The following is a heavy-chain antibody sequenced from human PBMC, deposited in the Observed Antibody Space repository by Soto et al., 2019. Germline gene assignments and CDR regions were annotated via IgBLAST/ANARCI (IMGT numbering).Heavy chain of an antibody. D-gene: IGHD1-26*01. CDR2: ISGSGGST. CDR1: GFTFSSYA. Sequence: GGSLRLSCAASGFTFSSYAMSWIRQAPGKGLEWVSAISGSGGSTYYADSVKGRFTISRDNSKNTLYLQMNSLRAEDTAVYYCAKGGGANPIFDYWGQGTLVTVSS. V-gene: IGHV3-23*01. CDR3: AKGGGANPIFDY. J-gene: IGHJ4*02.